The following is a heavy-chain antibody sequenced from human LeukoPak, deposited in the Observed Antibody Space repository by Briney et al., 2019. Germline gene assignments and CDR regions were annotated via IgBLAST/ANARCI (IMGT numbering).Heavy chain of an antibody. CDR3: AKDGWSTTGTTNFDY. V-gene: IGHV3-23*01. J-gene: IGHJ4*02. CDR1: GFIFSSYG. Sequence: PGGSLRLSCAASGFIFSSYGMSWVRQAPGKGLEWVSGVSGSGGNTYYADSVKGRFTISRDNSKNTLYLQMNSLRVEDTAVYYCAKDGWSTTGTTNFDYWGQGTLVTVSS. D-gene: IGHD1-1*01. CDR2: VSGSGGNT.